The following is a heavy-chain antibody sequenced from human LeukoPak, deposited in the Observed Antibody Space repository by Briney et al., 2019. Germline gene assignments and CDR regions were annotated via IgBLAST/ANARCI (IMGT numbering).Heavy chain of an antibody. CDR1: GYTFSNYD. CDR3: ARGLRGSSWYDY. Sequence: ASVKASCKASGYTFSNYDINWVRQATGQGLEWMGWMNPNSGNTGYAQKFQGSVTITRNTSISTAYMELSSLRSEDTAVYYCARGLRGSSWYDYWGQGTLVTVSS. CDR2: MNPNSGNT. V-gene: IGHV1-8*03. J-gene: IGHJ4*02. D-gene: IGHD6-13*01.